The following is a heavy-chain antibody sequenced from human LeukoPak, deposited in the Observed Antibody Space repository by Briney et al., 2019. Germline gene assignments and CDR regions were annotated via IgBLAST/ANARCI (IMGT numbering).Heavy chain of an antibody. J-gene: IGHJ4*02. CDR1: GVSVSSGGSVSSGRYY. D-gene: IGHD1-26*01. CDR3: ARDSLYSGSDY. V-gene: IGHV4-61*01. Sequence: PSETLSLTCTVSGVSVSSGGSVSSGRYYWSWIRQPPGKGLEWIGYVSYSGSTNYNPSLHSRVTISIDTSKNQFSLKLSSVTAADTAVYFCARDSLYSGSDYWGQGTLVTVSS. CDR2: VSYSGST.